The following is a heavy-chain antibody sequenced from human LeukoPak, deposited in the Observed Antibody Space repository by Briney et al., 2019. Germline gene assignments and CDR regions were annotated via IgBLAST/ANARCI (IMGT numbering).Heavy chain of an antibody. CDR3: ANQYYDFWSGPYYYYYYMDV. Sequence: SETLSLTCTVSGGSISSSSYYWGWIRQPPGTGLEWIGSIYYSGSTYYNPSLKSRVTISVDTSKNQFSLKLSSVTAADTAVYYCANQYYDFWSGPYYYYYYMDVWGKGTTVTVSS. CDR2: IYYSGST. V-gene: IGHV4-39*01. J-gene: IGHJ6*03. D-gene: IGHD3-3*01. CDR1: GGSISSSSYY.